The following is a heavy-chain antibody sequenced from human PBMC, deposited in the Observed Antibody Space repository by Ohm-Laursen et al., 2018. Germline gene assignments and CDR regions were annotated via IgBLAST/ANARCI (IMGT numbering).Heavy chain of an antibody. CDR3: AKDHQNYYGSGSYYLRWPDY. V-gene: IGHV3-30*18. CDR2: TSYDGSDK. D-gene: IGHD3-10*01. CDR1: GFTFSSYG. Sequence: SLRLSCTASGFTFSSYGMHWVRQAPGKGLEWVAVTSYDGSDKYYADSVKGRFTISRDNSKNTLYLQMNSLRAEDTAVYYCAKDHQNYYGSGSYYLRWPDYWGQGTLVTVSS. J-gene: IGHJ4*02.